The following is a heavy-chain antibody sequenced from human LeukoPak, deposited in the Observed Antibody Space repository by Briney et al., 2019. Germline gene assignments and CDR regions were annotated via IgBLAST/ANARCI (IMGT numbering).Heavy chain of an antibody. CDR2: INPNSGGT. V-gene: IGHV1-2*02. CDR3: ARGLRRGYDPYHTKGY. D-gene: IGHD5-12*01. CDR1: GYTFTGYY. Sequence: ASVKVSCKASGYTFTGYYMHWVRQAPGQRLEWMGWINPNSGGTNYAQKFQGRVTMTRDTSISTAYMELSRLRSDDTAVYYCARGLRRGYDPYHTKGYWRQRTLVTVSS. J-gene: IGHJ4*02.